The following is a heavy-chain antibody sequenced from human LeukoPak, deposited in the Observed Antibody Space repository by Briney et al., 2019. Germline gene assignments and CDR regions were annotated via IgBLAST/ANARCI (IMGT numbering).Heavy chain of an antibody. D-gene: IGHD2-15*01. CDR3: ARAGDCSGGSCYPEGNTFDY. CDR2: TYYSGST. Sequence: SETLSLTCTVSGGSISSYYWSWIRQPPGKGLEWIGYTYYSGSTNYNPSLKSRVTISVDTSKNQFSLKLSSVTAADTAVYYCARAGDCSGGSCYPEGNTFDYWGQGTLVTVSS. V-gene: IGHV4-59*01. J-gene: IGHJ4*02. CDR1: GGSISSYY.